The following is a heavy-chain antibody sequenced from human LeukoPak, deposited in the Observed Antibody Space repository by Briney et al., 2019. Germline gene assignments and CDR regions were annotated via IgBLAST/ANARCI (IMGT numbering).Heavy chain of an antibody. CDR2: IYHSGST. D-gene: IGHD1-26*01. V-gene: IGHV4-38-2*02. Sequence: PLETLSLTCTVSGYSISSGYYWGWIRQPPGKGLEWIGSIYHSGSTYYNPSLKSRVTISVDTSKNQFSLKLSSVTAADTAAYYCASLQVYSGSYYYWGQGTLVTVSS. J-gene: IGHJ4*02. CDR1: GYSISSGYY. CDR3: ASLQVYSGSYYY.